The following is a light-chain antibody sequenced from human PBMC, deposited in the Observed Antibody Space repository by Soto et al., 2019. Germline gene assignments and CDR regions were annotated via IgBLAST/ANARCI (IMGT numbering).Light chain of an antibody. CDR3: QQDKSFPLT. CDR1: QDINKW. CDR2: TAS. Sequence: DIQMTQSPSSVSASVGDTVTITCRASQDINKWLAWYQQKPGLAPNLVIYTASRLHGGGPSRFSGSASGTNFTLTISSMQPEDVGTYYCQQDKSFPLTFGGGTKVDI. V-gene: IGKV1-12*01. J-gene: IGKJ4*01.